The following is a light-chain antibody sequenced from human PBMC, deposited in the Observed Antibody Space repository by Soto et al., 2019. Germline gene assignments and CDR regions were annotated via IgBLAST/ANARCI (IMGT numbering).Light chain of an antibody. Sequence: EIEMTQSPATLSVSPGERATLSCRASQSVSSNLAWYQQKPGQAPRLLIYGASTRATGIPARFSGSGSGTEFTLTLSSLQSEDFAIYFCQQYNNWPPDRTFGQGTKVEIK. CDR2: GAS. J-gene: IGKJ1*01. V-gene: IGKV3-15*01. CDR1: QSVSSN. CDR3: QQYNNWPPDRT.